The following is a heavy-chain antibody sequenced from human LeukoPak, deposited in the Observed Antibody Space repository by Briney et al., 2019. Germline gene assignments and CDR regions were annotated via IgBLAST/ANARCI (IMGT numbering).Heavy chain of an antibody. V-gene: IGHV3-74*01. Sequence: PGGSLRLSCAASGFTFSNYWMHWVRQAPGKGLVWVSRITSDGSSTSYADSVKGRFTISRDNAKNTVYLQMNSLRAEDTAVYYCARGGPMGNFDYWGQGTLVTVSS. CDR3: ARGGPMGNFDY. J-gene: IGHJ4*02. CDR1: GFTFSNYW. CDR2: ITSDGSST. D-gene: IGHD1-26*01.